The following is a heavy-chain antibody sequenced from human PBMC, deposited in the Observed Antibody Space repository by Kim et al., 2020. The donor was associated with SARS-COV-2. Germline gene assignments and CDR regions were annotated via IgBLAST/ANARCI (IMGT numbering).Heavy chain of an antibody. J-gene: IGHJ6*02. CDR3: AREGMYYYGMDV. Sequence: SETLSLTCTVSGGSISSYYWSWIRQPPGKGLVWIGDSYYSGSTNYNPSRKSRVTISVDTSKNQFSLKLSSVTAADTAVYYCAREGMYYYGMDVWGQGTTGTVSS. V-gene: IGHV4-59*01. CDR1: GGSISSYY. CDR2: SYYSGST.